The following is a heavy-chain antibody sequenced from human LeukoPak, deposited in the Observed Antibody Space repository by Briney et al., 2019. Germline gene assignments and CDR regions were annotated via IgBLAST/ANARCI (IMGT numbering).Heavy chain of an antibody. D-gene: IGHD3-16*01. CDR1: GGSISSSSYY. Sequence: SETLSLTCTVSGGSISSSSYYWGWIRQPPGKGLEWIGSIYYSGSTYYNPSLKSRVTISVDTSKNQFSLKLSSVTAADTAVYYCASLELGESFFDYWGQGTLVTVSS. CDR3: ASLELGESFFDY. CDR2: IYYSGST. J-gene: IGHJ4*02. V-gene: IGHV4-39*01.